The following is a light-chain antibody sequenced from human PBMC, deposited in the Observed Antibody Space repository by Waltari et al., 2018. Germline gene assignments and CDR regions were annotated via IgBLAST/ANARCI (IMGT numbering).Light chain of an antibody. CDR3: AAWDDSLNGVL. V-gene: IGLV1-44*01. J-gene: IGLJ2*01. Sequence: QSVLTQPPSASGTPGQRVTIPCSGGTSRIGSHSANRYQQLPGAAPQPLIYITYQRPSGVPDRFSGSKSGTSASLAISGLQSEDEADYYCAAWDDSLNGVLFGGGTKLTVL. CDR1: TSRIGSHS. CDR2: ITY.